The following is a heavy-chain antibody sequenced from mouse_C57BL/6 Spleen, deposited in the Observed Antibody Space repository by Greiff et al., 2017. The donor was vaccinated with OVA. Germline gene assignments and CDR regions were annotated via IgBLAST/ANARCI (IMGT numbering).Heavy chain of an antibody. CDR1: GYTFTSYW. J-gene: IGHJ4*01. Sequence: QVHVKQPGAELVRPGSSVKLSCKASGYTFTSYWMQWVKQRPIQGLEWIGNIDPSDSETHYNQKFKDKATLTVDKSSSTAYMQLSSLTSEDSAVYYCARRGDLAMDYWGQGTSVTVSS. V-gene: IGHV1-52*01. D-gene: IGHD3-3*01. CDR3: ARRGDLAMDY. CDR2: IDPSDSET.